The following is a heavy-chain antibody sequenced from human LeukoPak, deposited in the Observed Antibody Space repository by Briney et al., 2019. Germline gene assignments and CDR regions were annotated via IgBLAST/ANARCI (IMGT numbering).Heavy chain of an antibody. J-gene: IGHJ4*02. D-gene: IGHD1-26*01. Sequence: AETLSLTCTVSGGSISSSSYYWGWIRQPPGKGLEWIGSIYYSASTYYNPSLKSRVTISVDTSKNQFSLKPSSVTAADTAVYYCARDSGSSSHFDYWGQGTLVTVSS. CDR3: ARDSGSSSHFDY. CDR2: IYYSAST. V-gene: IGHV4-39*07. CDR1: GGSISSSSYY.